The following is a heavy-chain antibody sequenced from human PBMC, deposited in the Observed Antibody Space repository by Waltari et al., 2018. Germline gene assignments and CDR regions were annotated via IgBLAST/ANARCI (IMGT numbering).Heavy chain of an antibody. J-gene: IGHJ4*02. Sequence: QVQLLQSGAEVKKPGASVKVSCKASGYTFTGYYLHWVRQAPGRGLEWMGSIRPNTEGINYEQKFQGRVTLTRDTSISTAYMVLSRLRSDDTAVYYCARVGRDGYNSYKGFDYWGQGTLVTVSS. CDR1: GYTFTGYY. V-gene: IGHV1-2*02. CDR2: IRPNTEGI. D-gene: IGHD5-12*01. CDR3: ARVGRDGYNSYKGFDY.